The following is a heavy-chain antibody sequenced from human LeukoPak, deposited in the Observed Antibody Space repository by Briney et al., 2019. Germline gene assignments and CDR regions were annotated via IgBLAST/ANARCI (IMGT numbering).Heavy chain of an antibody. Sequence: SEALSLTCSVSGGSIRSYYWSWIRQPPGKGLEWIGYIYYSGNTNYNPSLKSRVTISVDTSKNQISLKLSSVTAADTAVYYCARDLQLVDGGYYMDVWGKGTTVTVSS. CDR3: ARDLQLVDGGYYMDV. V-gene: IGHV4-59*01. J-gene: IGHJ6*03. CDR2: IYYSGNT. CDR1: GGSIRSYY. D-gene: IGHD3-10*01.